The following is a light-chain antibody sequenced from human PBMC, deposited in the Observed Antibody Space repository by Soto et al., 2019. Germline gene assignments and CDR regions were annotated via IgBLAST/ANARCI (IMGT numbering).Light chain of an antibody. CDR1: HIVSNNY. V-gene: IGKV3-20*01. CDR3: QQYCSSGT. CDR2: GAS. Sequence: GIMSLSSRERDTISLVPSHIVSNNYLAWYQQKPGQAPRLLIYGASNRATGIPDRFSGSGSGTDFTLTISRLEPEYCAVYYCQQYCSSGTFGQGTKVDIK. J-gene: IGKJ1*01.